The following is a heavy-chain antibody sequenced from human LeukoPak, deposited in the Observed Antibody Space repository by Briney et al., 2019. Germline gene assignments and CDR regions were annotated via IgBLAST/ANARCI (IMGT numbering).Heavy chain of an antibody. CDR2: IYHSGTT. CDR3: ARDERRGGYYYDSSGYYFDY. J-gene: IGHJ4*02. CDR1: GYSISSGYY. V-gene: IGHV4-38-2*02. Sequence: PSETLSLTCAVSGYSISSGYYWVWIRPPPGKGLEWIGIIYHSGTTYYNPSLKSRVTISVDTSKNQFSLKLSSVTAADTAVYYCARDERRGGYYYDSSGYYFDYWGQGTLVTVSS. D-gene: IGHD3-22*01.